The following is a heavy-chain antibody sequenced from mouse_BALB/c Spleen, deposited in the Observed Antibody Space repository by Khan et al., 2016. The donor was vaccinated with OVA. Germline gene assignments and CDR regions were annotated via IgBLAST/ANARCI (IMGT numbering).Heavy chain of an antibody. CDR3: ARDRIDY. J-gene: IGHJ2*01. Sequence: VQLQQSGTELAKPGASVKMSCKASGYTFTTYWMHWVKQRPGQGLEWIGYINPTSGYTDYNEKFKDKATLSADKSSSTAYMQLSSLTSEDSAVYYGARDRIDYWGQGTTLTVS. V-gene: IGHV1-7*01. CDR2: INPTSGYT. CDR1: GYTFTTYW.